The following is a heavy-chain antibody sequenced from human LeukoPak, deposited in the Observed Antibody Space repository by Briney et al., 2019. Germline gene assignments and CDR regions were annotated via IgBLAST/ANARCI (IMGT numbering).Heavy chain of an antibody. D-gene: IGHD4-23*01. V-gene: IGHV4-30-2*01. CDR1: GGSISSGGYY. CDR3: AREKPPMTTVVTV. Sequence: PSETLSLTCTVSGGSISSGGYYWSWIRQPPGKGLEWIGYIYHSGSTYYNPSLKSRVTISVDRSKNQFSLKLSSVTTADTAVYYCAREKPPMTTVVTVWGKGTTVTVSS. J-gene: IGHJ6*04. CDR2: IYHSGST.